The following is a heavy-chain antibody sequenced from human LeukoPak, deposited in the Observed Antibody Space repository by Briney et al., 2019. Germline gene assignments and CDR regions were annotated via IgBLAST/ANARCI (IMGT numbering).Heavy chain of an antibody. CDR1: GFTFSSYA. D-gene: IGHD6-25*01. CDR2: ISGSGGST. V-gene: IGHV3-23*01. J-gene: IGHJ3*02. Sequence: PGGSLRLSCAASGFTFSSYAMSWVRQAPGKGLEWVSAISGSGGSTYYADSVKGRFTISRDNAKNTLYLQMNSLRAEDTGVYYCATANFHAFEIWGQGTMVTVSS. CDR3: ATANFHAFEI.